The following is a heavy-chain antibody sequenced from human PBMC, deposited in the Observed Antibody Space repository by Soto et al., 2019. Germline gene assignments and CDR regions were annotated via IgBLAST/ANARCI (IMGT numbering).Heavy chain of an antibody. Sequence: QVQLEESGAGLVKPSETLSLNCSVSGVSLSSFFWRWIRQPAGRGLEWIGRLNTFGNTNYSPSLKSRVTMSVDLSRNQFSLHRRSVTAADTAVYYCARTSGSGRFTLDPWGQGPVVTVS. J-gene: IGHJ5*02. CDR3: ARTSGSGRFTLDP. CDR2: LNTFGNT. CDR1: GVSLSSFF. V-gene: IGHV4-4*07. D-gene: IGHD3-10*01.